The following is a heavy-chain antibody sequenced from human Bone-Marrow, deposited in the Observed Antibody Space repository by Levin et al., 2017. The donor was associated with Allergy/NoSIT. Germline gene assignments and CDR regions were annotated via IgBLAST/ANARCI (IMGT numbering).Heavy chain of an antibody. V-gene: IGHV4-39*01. CDR1: GGSIGTGNYY. CDR2: IHDRGST. J-gene: IGHJ4*02. D-gene: IGHD3-10*01. CDR3: SRRGWWFGGPEHDRL. Sequence: KASETLSLTCTVSGGSIGTGNYYWGWIRQPPGKGLEWLGSIHDRGSTFYNPSLKSRVTISVDTSKRQFSLTLTSFTASDTAVYYCSRRGWWFGGPEHDRLWGQGTLVTVSS.